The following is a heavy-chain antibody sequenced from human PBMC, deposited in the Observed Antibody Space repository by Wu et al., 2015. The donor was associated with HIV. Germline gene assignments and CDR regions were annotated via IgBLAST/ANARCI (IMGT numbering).Heavy chain of an antibody. CDR3: ARGIYSRGTGYFDF. Sequence: QVQLVQSGAEVKKPGASMKLSCQVFGYSFTVHYIHWMRQAPGRGLEWMGWISVYSTHYATNFRGRFRMTMDTSTSIAHMELKNVTFDDTALYYCARGIYSRGTGYFDFWGQGTLVAVPS. D-gene: IGHD1-1*01. J-gene: IGHJ4*02. V-gene: IGHV1-2*02. CDR2: ISVYST. CDR1: GYSFTVHY.